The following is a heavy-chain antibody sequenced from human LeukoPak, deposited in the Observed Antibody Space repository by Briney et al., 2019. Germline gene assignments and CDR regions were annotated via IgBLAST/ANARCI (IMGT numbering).Heavy chain of an antibody. J-gene: IGHJ6*03. Sequence: GGSLRLSCEASGSGFTFGNFGMSWVRQAPGKGLEWLSGISGSGYYTYYADSVKGRFTISRDNSKNTVYIQMNSLRAEDTAVYYCAKDGSWGDYYFYFYMDVWGKGTTVTISS. CDR3: AKDGSWGDYYFYFYMDV. CDR2: ISGSGYYT. CDR1: GSGFTFGNFG. D-gene: IGHD3-16*01. V-gene: IGHV3-23*01.